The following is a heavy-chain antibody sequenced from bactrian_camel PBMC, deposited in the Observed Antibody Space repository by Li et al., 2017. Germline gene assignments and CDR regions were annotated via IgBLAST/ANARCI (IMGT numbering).Heavy chain of an antibody. J-gene: IGHJ4*01. CDR1: GYTYSNRC. CDR2: IDRGSGST. CDR3: AAAKYGYPWTVPLQSDAYNY. Sequence: DVQLVESGGGSVQAGVSLRLSCAASGYTYSNRCMGWFRQAPGEEREAVTSIDRGSGSTYYDDSVKGRFTISQDNAENTVFLQMNNLQPEDTSMYYCAAAKYGYPWTVPLQSDAYNYWGQGTQVTVS. D-gene: IGHD6*01. V-gene: IGHV3S40*01.